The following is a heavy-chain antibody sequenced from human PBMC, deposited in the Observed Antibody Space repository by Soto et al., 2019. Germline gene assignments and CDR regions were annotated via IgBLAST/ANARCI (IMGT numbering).Heavy chain of an antibody. CDR3: ARDWDSSGLFDP. D-gene: IGHD3-10*01. V-gene: IGHV4-59*01. Sequence: KPSETLSLTCSVSGASITTYYWSWIRQPPGKGLEWIGSISYSGSTKYNPSLESRVMISLDTSKNQFSLRLTSVTAADTALYCARDWDSSGLFDPWGQGALVTVSS. CDR2: ISYSGST. CDR1: GASITTYY. J-gene: IGHJ5*02.